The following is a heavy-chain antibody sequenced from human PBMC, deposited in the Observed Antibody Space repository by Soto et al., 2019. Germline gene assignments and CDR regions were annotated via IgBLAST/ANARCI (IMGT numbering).Heavy chain of an antibody. CDR1: GASIGSGSYS. V-gene: IGHV4-30-2*01. CDR2: LHHSGDT. CDR3: ARFPLWFGELDY. J-gene: IGHJ4*02. D-gene: IGHD3-10*01. Sequence: QLQLQESGSGLVRPSQTLSLTCTVSGASIGSGSYSWNWIRQPPGKGLEWIGYLHHSGDTYFNPSLRRRVRISVDRSNNKFSLKLISVTAGDPAVYSCARFPLWFGELDYWGQGALVTVSS.